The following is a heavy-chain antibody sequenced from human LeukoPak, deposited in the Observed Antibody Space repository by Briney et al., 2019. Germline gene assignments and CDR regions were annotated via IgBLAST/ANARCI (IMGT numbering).Heavy chain of an antibody. CDR1: GGSISSGGYS. CDR3: ARDRYYYDSSGKRGYNWFDP. D-gene: IGHD3-22*01. CDR2: IYHSGST. V-gene: IGHV4-30-2*01. Sequence: PSQTLSLTCAVSGGSISSGGYSWSWIRQPPGKGLEWIGYIYHSGSTYYNPSLKSRVTISVDRSKNQFSLKLSSVTAADTAVYYCARDRYYYDSSGKRGYNWFDPWGQGTLVTVSS. J-gene: IGHJ5*02.